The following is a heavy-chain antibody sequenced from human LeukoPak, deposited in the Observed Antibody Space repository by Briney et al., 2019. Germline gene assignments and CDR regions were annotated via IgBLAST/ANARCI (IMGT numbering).Heavy chain of an antibody. V-gene: IGHV3-15*01. CDR3: ARDSYSSGWYLNWFDP. D-gene: IGHD6-19*01. CDR1: GFTFSNAW. CDR2: IKSKTDGGTT. J-gene: IGHJ5*02. Sequence: GGSLRLSCAASGFTFSNAWMSWVRQAPGKGLEWVGRIKSKTDGGTTDYAAPVKGRFTISRDNAKNSLYLQMNSLRAEDTAVYYCARDSYSSGWYLNWFDPWGQGTLVTVSS.